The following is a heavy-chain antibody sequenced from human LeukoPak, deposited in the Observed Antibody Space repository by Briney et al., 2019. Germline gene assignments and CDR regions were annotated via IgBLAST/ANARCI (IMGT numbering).Heavy chain of an antibody. J-gene: IGHJ5*02. V-gene: IGHV1-2*02. CDR1: GYTFTGYY. CDR2: INPNSGGA. CDR3: TRGSNSPNDPHNWLDP. Sequence: ASVKVSCKASGYTFTGYYIHWVRQAPGQGLEWMGWINPNSGGANFAPKFQGRVTMTRDTSISTAYMELSRLTSDDTALFYCTRGSNSPNDPHNWLDPWGQGTLVIVSS. D-gene: IGHD6-13*01.